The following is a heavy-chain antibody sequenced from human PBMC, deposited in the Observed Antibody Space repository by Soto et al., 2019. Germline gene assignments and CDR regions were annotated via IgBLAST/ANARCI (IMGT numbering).Heavy chain of an antibody. V-gene: IGHV4-59*01. CDR3: ASSPYYGSAPSYYYSYYGMDV. D-gene: IGHD3-10*01. CDR1: GGSISSYY. Sequence: SETLSLTCTVSGGSISSYYWSWIRQPPGKGLEWIGYIYYSGSTNYNPSLKSRVTISVDTSKNQFSLKLSSVTAADTAVYYCASSPYYGSAPSYYYSYYGMDVWGQGTTVTVSS. J-gene: IGHJ6*02. CDR2: IYYSGST.